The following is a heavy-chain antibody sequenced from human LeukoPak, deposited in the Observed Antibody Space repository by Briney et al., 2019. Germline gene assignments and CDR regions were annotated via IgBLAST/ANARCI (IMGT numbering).Heavy chain of an antibody. CDR3: ARKGTRDFWSGYISYYYYYYMDV. Sequence: PGGSLRLSCAVSGFVFGDYFMTWIRQAPGKGLECVSYISDGGGTIHYADSVKDRFTISRDNAKDSLYLQMNSLRADDTAVYYCARKGTRDFWSGYISYYYYYYMDVWGKGTTVTVSS. D-gene: IGHD3-3*01. CDR1: GFVFGDYF. V-gene: IGHV3-11*04. CDR2: ISDGGGTI. J-gene: IGHJ6*03.